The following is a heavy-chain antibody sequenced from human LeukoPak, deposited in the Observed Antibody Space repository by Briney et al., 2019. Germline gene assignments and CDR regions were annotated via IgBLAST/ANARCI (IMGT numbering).Heavy chain of an antibody. J-gene: IGHJ6*03. CDR3: ARGGYCTSANCYTYSYYMDV. D-gene: IGHD2-2*02. CDR2: IKQDESER. V-gene: IGHV3-7*01. Sequence: GGSLRLSCEASGFRFSDYWMTWVRQAPGKGLEWVANIKQDESERYYVDSVKGRFTISRDNAKNSLYLQMNNLRAEDTAVYYCARGGYCTSANCYTYSYYMDVWGKGTTVTVSS. CDR1: GFRFSDYW.